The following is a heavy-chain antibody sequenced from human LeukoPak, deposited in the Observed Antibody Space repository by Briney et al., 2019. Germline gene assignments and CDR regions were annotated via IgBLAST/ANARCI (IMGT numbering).Heavy chain of an antibody. CDR3: ARDTGAYGSGSNDAFDI. V-gene: IGHV1-18*01. D-gene: IGHD3-10*01. Sequence: ASVKVSCKASGYTFTSYGISWVRQAPGQGLEWMGWISAYNGNTNYAQKLQGRVTMTTDTSTSTAYMELRSLRSDDTAVYYCARDTGAYGSGSNDAFDIWGQGTMVTASS. CDR1: GYTFTSYG. CDR2: ISAYNGNT. J-gene: IGHJ3*02.